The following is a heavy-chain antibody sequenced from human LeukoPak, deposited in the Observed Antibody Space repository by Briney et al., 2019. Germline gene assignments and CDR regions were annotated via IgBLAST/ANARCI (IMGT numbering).Heavy chain of an antibody. Sequence: SVKVSCKASGYTFTSYGISWVRQAPGQGLEWMGWINTNTGNPTYAQGFTGRFVFSLDTSVSTAYLQISSLKAEDTAVYYCARGRFGELWYFDLWGRGTLVTVSS. D-gene: IGHD3-10*01. CDR1: GYTFTSYG. J-gene: IGHJ2*01. V-gene: IGHV7-4-1*02. CDR2: INTNTGNP. CDR3: ARGRFGELWYFDL.